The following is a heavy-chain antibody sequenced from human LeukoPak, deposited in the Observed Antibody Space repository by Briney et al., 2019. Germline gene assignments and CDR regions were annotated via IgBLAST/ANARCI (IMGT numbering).Heavy chain of an antibody. CDR3: ARVRFCSSSSCQDDNWFDP. V-gene: IGHV1-69*13. D-gene: IGHD2-2*01. J-gene: IGHJ5*02. Sequence: ASVKVSCKSSGGTFSSYAITWVRQAPGQGLEWMGGIIPIFGTANYAQKFQGRVTITADETTSTAYMELSSLRSEDTAVYYCARVRFCSSSSCQDDNWFDPWGQGTLVSVSS. CDR1: GGTFSSYA. CDR2: IIPIFGTA.